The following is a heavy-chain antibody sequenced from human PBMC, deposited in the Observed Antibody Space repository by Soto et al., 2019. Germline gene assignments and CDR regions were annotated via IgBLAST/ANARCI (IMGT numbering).Heavy chain of an antibody. CDR1: GGSLSSSDSH. V-gene: IGHV4-30-4*01. CDR2: ISYTGDT. CDR3: ARDRTGTSEYDY. Sequence: SETLSLTCTVSGGSLSSSDSHWSWIRQPPGAGLEWIGYISYTGDTSYSPSLKSRLTISLDRSKNHFSLNLNSVTAADSAVYFCARDRTGTSEYDYWGQGTLVTVSS. J-gene: IGHJ4*02. D-gene: IGHD1-1*01.